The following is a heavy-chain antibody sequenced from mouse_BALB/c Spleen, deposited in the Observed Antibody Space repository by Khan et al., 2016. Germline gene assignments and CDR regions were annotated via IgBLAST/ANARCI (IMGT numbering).Heavy chain of an antibody. J-gene: IGHJ1*01. CDR3: VRSIRGGYWYFDV. Sequence: EVQLVESGGGLVQPKGSLKLSCAASGFTFNTYAMNWVRQAPGKGLEWVARIRSKSNNYATYYADSVKDRFTISRDDSQSMLYLQMNNLKTEDTAVYYCVRSIRGGYWYFDVWGAGTTVTVAS. V-gene: IGHV10-1*02. CDR1: GFTFNTYA. D-gene: IGHD1-1*02. CDR2: IRSKSNNYAT.